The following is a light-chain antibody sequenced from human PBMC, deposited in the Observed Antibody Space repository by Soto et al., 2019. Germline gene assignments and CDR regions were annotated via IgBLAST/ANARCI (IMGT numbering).Light chain of an antibody. CDR3: LQDYNYPLT. Sequence: AIQMTQSPSSLSASVGDRVTITCRASQGIRNDLGWYQQKPGKAPKLLIYAASTLQSGVPSRFSGSGYGTDFTLTISSLQPEDCATYYCLQDYNYPLTFGGGTKVDIK. V-gene: IGKV1-6*02. CDR1: QGIRND. CDR2: AAS. J-gene: IGKJ4*01.